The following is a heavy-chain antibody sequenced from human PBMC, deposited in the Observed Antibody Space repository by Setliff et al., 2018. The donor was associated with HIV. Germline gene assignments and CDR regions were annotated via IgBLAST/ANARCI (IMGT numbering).Heavy chain of an antibody. CDR3: ARDRPRGGGSLDAFDI. CDR1: GFTFSSYS. J-gene: IGHJ3*02. CDR2: ISSSSSYI. Sequence: GESLKISCAASGFTFSSYSMNWVRQAPGKGLEWVSSISSSSSYIYYADSAKGRFTISRDNAKNSLYLQMNSLRAEDTAVYYCARDRPRGGGSLDAFDIWGQGTMVTVSS. D-gene: IGHD1-26*01. V-gene: IGHV3-21*01.